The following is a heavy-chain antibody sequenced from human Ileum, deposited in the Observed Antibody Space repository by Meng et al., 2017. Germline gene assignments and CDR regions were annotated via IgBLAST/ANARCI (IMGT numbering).Heavy chain of an antibody. CDR1: GGSISSSSHF. V-gene: IGHV4-39*01. J-gene: IGHJ4*02. CDR3: ARRTGEVDLLDY. D-gene: IGHD7-27*01. Sequence: QLQLQESGPGLVKPSETLSLMCTVSGGSISSSSHFCDWIRQPPGKGLEWIGSICYSGNTYYNPSLKSRVSMSVDTSKKQISLKLNPVTAADTAVYYCARRTGEVDLLDYWGQGTLVTVSS. CDR2: ICYSGNT.